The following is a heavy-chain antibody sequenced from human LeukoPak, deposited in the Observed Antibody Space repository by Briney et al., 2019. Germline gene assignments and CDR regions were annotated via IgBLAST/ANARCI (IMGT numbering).Heavy chain of an antibody. Sequence: SETLSLTCTVSGDSISSSSSYWGWIRQPPGEGLEWIGSIYYSGSTYYNPSLKSRVTISVDTSKNQFSLKLSSVTAADTAVYYCARVSHYYDSSGHRYYMDVWGKGTTVTVSS. CDR2: IYYSGST. J-gene: IGHJ6*03. CDR1: GDSISSSSSY. CDR3: ARVSHYYDSSGHRYYMDV. D-gene: IGHD3-22*01. V-gene: IGHV4-39*07.